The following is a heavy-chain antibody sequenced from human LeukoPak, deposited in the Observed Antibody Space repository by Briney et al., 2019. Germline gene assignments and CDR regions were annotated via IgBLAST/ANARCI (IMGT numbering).Heavy chain of an antibody. Sequence: SETLSLTCTVSGGSISSGHYYWSWIRQPAGKGLEYIGRIYTSGSTNYNPSLKSRVTISLDTSKNQFSLKLSSVTAADTAVYYCARQGTPLIFHYYMDVWGKGTTVTISS. V-gene: IGHV4-61*02. D-gene: IGHD2-21*01. J-gene: IGHJ6*03. CDR1: GGSISSGHYY. CDR3: ARQGTPLIFHYYMDV. CDR2: IYTSGST.